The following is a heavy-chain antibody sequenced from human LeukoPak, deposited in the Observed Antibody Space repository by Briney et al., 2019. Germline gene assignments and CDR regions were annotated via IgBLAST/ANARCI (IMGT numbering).Heavy chain of an antibody. J-gene: IGHJ4*02. CDR1: GFTFRTYS. Sequence: GGSLILSCAASGFTFRTYSMNWVRPAPGKGLEWVSSISSSNNYIYYADSVKGRFTVSRDNAKNSLYLLMNSLGAEDTAVYYCARRYCGSTSCQPLDYWGQGTLVTVSS. CDR3: ARRYCGSTSCQPLDY. CDR2: ISSSNNYI. D-gene: IGHD2-2*01. V-gene: IGHV3-21*01.